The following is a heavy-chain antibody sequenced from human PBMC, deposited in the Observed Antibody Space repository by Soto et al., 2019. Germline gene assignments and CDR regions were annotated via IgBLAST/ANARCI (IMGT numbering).Heavy chain of an antibody. CDR1: GFTFSSYG. J-gene: IGHJ6*03. CDR2: ISYDGSNK. CDR3: AKDVPADYKNYYYYYYMDV. Sequence: SLRLSCAASGFTFSSYGMHWVRQAPGKGLEWVAVISYDGSNKYYADSVKGRFTISRDNSKNTLYLQMNSLRAEDTAIYYCAKDVPADYKNYYYYYYMDVWGKGTTVTVS. D-gene: IGHD4-4*01. V-gene: IGHV3-30*18.